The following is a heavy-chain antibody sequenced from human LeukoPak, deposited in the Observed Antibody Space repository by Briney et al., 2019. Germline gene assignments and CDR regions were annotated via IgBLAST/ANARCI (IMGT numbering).Heavy chain of an antibody. D-gene: IGHD3-10*01. CDR3: ARGQDGYGSDDY. V-gene: IGHV1-2*02. CDR2: INPNSSGT. J-gene: IGHJ4*02. Sequence: VASVKVSCKASGYTLTGYYMHWVRQAPGQGLEWMGWINPNSSGTNYAQKFQGRVTMTRDTSISTAYMELSRLRSDDTAVYYCARGQDGYGSDDYWGQGTLVTVSS. CDR1: GYTLTGYY.